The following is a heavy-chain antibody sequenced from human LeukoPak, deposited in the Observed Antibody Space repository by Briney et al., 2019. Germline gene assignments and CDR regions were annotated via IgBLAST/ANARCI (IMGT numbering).Heavy chain of an antibody. Sequence: AGGSLRLSCAASGFTFSSYKMNWVRQAPGKGLEWVSYISSSGSTMYYADSVKGRFTISRDNAKNSLSLQMNSLRAEDTAVYYCARSPAGANYYLDVWGKGTTVTISS. CDR3: ARSPAGANYYLDV. D-gene: IGHD1-14*01. J-gene: IGHJ6*03. CDR2: ISSSGSTM. CDR1: GFTFSSYK. V-gene: IGHV3-48*03.